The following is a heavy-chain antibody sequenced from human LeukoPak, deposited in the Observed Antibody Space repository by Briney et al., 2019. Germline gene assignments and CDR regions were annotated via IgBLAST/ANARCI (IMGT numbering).Heavy chain of an antibody. J-gene: IGHJ4*02. V-gene: IGHV3-33*01. D-gene: IGHD6-13*01. CDR1: GFIFTSHG. CDR2: IWFDGSNQ. CDR3: ARGPYSSTWYYFEF. Sequence: GRSLRLSCAASGFIFTSHGMHWVSQAPGKGLEWVAVIWFDGSNQFYADSVKGRFTISRDNSKNTLYLQMNSLRAEDTAVYYCARGPYSSTWYYFEFWGQGTLATVSS.